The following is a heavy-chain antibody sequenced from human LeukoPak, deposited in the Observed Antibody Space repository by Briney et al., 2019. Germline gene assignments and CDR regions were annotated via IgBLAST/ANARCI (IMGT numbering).Heavy chain of an antibody. V-gene: IGHV1-2*02. D-gene: IGHD6-13*01. Sequence: ASVKVSCKASGYTFTGYYMHWVRQAPGQGLEWMGWINPNSGGTKYAQKFQGRVTMTRDTSISTACMELSRLRSDDTAVYYCARTAAAGTSQFYMRPFDPWGQGTLVTVSS. CDR3: ARTAAAGTSQFYMRPFDP. J-gene: IGHJ5*02. CDR1: GYTFTGYY. CDR2: INPNSGGT.